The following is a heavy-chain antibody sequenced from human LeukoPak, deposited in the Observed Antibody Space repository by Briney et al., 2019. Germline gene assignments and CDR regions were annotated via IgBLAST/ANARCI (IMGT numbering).Heavy chain of an antibody. CDR1: DDSLSSSTYY. J-gene: IGHJ4*02. CDR2: IYYGGST. Sequence: SETLSLTCSVSDDSLSSSTYYWVWVRQPPGKGLEWVGIIYYGGSTYYNPSLKSRVTISKDTSKNQFSLRLSSVTATDTAVYYCARRTLDGYIGVRAHRNDYWGQGTLVTVS. D-gene: IGHD5-24*01. CDR3: ARRTLDGYIGVRAHRNDY. V-gene: IGHV4-39*01.